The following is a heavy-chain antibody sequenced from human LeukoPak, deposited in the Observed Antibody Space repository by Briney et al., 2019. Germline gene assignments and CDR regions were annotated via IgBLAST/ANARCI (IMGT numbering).Heavy chain of an antibody. CDR3: ARDTRVVPAAKYYYYYGMDV. J-gene: IGHJ6*02. D-gene: IGHD2-2*01. CDR1: GASVSSSSNY. CDR2: IYYSGST. V-gene: IGHV4-61*01. Sequence: SETLSLTCSVSGASVSSSSNYWGWIRQPPGKGLEWIGYIYYSGSTNYNPSLKSRVTISVDTSKNQFSLKLSSVTAADTAVYYCARDTRVVPAAKYYYYYGMDVWGQGTTVTVSS.